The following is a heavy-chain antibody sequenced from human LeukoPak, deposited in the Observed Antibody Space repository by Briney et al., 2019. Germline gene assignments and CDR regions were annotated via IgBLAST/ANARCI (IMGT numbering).Heavy chain of an antibody. CDR3: ARLWGYYGLGSLDY. CDR1: GFTFSDCT. Sequence: GGSLRLSCAASGFTFSDCTMIWVRQAPGKGLEWVSYISSSSSTIYYADSVKGRFTVSRDNAKNLLYLQMNSLRAEDTAVYYCARLWGYYGLGSLDYWGQGTLVTVSS. CDR2: ISSSSSTI. J-gene: IGHJ4*02. V-gene: IGHV3-48*04. D-gene: IGHD3-10*01.